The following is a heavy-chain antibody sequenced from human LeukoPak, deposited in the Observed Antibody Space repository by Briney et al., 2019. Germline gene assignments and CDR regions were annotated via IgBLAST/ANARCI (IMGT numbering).Heavy chain of an antibody. CDR1: GYTFTSYA. V-gene: IGHV1-3*01. CDR3: ARSPSPGMSSGYYSQYFQH. Sequence: ASVKVSCKASGYTFTSYAMHWVRQAPGQRLEWMGWINAGNGNTKYSQKFQGRVTITRDTSASTAYMELSSLRSEDTAVYYCARSPSPGMSSGYYSQYFQHWGQGTLVTVSS. D-gene: IGHD3-22*01. CDR2: INAGNGNT. J-gene: IGHJ1*01.